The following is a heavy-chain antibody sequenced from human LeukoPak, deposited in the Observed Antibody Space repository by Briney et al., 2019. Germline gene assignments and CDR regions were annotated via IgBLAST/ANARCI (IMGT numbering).Heavy chain of an antibody. Sequence: ASVKVSCKASGYTFTSYDINWVRQATGQGLEWMGWMNPNSGNTGYAQKFQGRVIITRNTSISTAYMELSSLRSEDTAVYYCARGPIAAAAYYYYYMDVWGKGTTVTVSS. CDR2: MNPNSGNT. J-gene: IGHJ6*03. CDR3: ARGPIAAAAYYYYYMDV. CDR1: GYTFTSYD. D-gene: IGHD6-13*01. V-gene: IGHV1-8*03.